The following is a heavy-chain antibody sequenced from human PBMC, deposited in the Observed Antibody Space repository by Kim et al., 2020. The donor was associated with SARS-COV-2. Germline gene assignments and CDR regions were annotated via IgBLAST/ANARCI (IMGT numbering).Heavy chain of an antibody. D-gene: IGHD1-26*01. Sequence: PSLKSRLTISADTSKNKFAVRLRCVTAADTAVYYCAKAGYSGNSGIIDSWGQGTLVTVSS. V-gene: IGHV4-31*02. J-gene: IGHJ4*02. CDR3: AKAGYSGNSGIIDS.